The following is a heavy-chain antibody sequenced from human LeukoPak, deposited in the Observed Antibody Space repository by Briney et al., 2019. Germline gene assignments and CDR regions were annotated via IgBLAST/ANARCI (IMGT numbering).Heavy chain of an antibody. V-gene: IGHV3-21*01. CDR3: TTRGNYGSDLGDAFDI. J-gene: IGHJ3*02. CDR1: GFTFSSYS. D-gene: IGHD3-10*01. Sequence: GGSLGLSCAASGFTFSSYSMNWVRQAPGKGLQWVSSIITSDNYIYHADSVKGRFTVSRDNAKNSLYLQMNSLRAEDTAVYYCTTRGNYGSDLGDAFDIWGQGTMVTVSS. CDR2: IITSDNYI.